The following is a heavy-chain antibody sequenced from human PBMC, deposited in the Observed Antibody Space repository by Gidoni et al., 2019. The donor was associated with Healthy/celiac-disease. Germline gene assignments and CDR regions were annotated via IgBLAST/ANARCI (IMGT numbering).Heavy chain of an antibody. Sequence: QLQLQESGPGLVKPSETLSLTCTVSGGSISSSSYYWGWIRQPPGKGLEWIGSIYYSGSTYYNPSLKSRVTISVDTSKNQFSLKLSSVTAADTAVYYCASGRIMITFGGVIVMRPFDYWGQGTLVTVSS. V-gene: IGHV4-39*01. CDR2: IYYSGST. J-gene: IGHJ4*02. CDR3: ASGRIMITFGGVIVMRPFDY. CDR1: GGSISSSSYY. D-gene: IGHD3-16*02.